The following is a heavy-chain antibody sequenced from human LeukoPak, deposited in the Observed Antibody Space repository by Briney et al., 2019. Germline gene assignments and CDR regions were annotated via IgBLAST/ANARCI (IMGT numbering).Heavy chain of an antibody. CDR2: IYHSENT. CDR3: ARGWSYPYYFDY. Sequence: SETLSLTCAVSGYSISSGYYWGWVRQPPGKGLEWIGTIYHSENTYYNPSLKSRVTISVDTSKNQFSLKLSSVTAADTAVYYCARGWSYPYYFDYWGQGTLVTVSS. J-gene: IGHJ4*02. V-gene: IGHV4-38-2*01. CDR1: GYSISSGYY. D-gene: IGHD1-26*01.